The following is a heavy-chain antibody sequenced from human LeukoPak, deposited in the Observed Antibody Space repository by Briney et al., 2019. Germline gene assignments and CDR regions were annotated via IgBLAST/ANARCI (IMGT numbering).Heavy chain of an antibody. CDR3: ARATSSRRLNWFDP. CDR1: GFTLSSYG. Sequence: GRSLRLSCAASGFTLSSYGMHWVRQAPGKGLEWVAVIWYDGSNTYYADSVKGRFTISRDNSKNTLYLQMNSLRAEDTAVYYCARATSSRRLNWFDPWGQGTLVTVSS. V-gene: IGHV3-33*01. D-gene: IGHD6-13*01. J-gene: IGHJ5*02. CDR2: IWYDGSNT.